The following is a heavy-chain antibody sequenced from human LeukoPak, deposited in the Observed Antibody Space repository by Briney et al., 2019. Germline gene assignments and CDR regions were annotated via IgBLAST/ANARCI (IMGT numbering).Heavy chain of an antibody. J-gene: IGHJ3*02. D-gene: IGHD4-17*01. CDR2: ISSSSSYI. V-gene: IGHV3-21*01. Sequence: PGGSLRLSCAASGFTFSSYGMHWVRQAPGKGLEWVSSISSSSSYIYYADSVKGRFTISRDNAKNSLYLQMNSLRAEDTAVYYCARLTTVTLDAFDIWGQGTMVTVSS. CDR3: ARLTTVTLDAFDI. CDR1: GFTFSSYG.